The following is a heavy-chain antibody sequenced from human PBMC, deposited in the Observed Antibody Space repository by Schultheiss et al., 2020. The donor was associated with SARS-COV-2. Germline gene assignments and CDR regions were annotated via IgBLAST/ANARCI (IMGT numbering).Heavy chain of an antibody. V-gene: IGHV3-33*08. CDR1: GFTVSSYE. CDR3: ARGRYCGGDCYSDYFDY. CDR2: IWYDGSNK. J-gene: IGHJ4*02. Sequence: GGSLRLSCAASGFTVSSYEMNWVRQAPGKGLEWVAVIWYDGSNKYYADSVKGRFTISRDNSKNTLYLQMNSLRAEDTAVYYCARGRYCGGDCYSDYFDYWGQGTLVTVSS. D-gene: IGHD2-21*02.